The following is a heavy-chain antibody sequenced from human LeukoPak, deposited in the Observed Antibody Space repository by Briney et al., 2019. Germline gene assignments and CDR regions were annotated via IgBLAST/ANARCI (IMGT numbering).Heavy chain of an antibody. CDR2: ISSSSSYI. CDR1: GFTFGSYS. V-gene: IGHV3-21*01. D-gene: IGHD3-16*01. Sequence: GGSLRLSCAASGFTFGSYSMNWVRQAPGKGLEWVSSISSSSSYIYYADSVKGRFTISRDNAKNSLYLLMNSLRAEDTAVYYCAREGATQRYFDYWGQGTLVTVSS. CDR3: AREGATQRYFDY. J-gene: IGHJ4*02.